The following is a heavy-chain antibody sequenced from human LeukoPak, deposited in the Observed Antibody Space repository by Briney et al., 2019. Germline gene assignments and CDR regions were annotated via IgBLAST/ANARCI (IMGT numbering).Heavy chain of an antibody. CDR2: ISYDGSNK. Sequence: GGSLRLSCAASGFTFSSYGMHWVRQAPGKGLEWVAVISYDGSNKYYADSEKGRFTISRDNSKNTLYLQMNSLRAEDTAVYYCAKDWGRPYGGYDFDAFDIWGQGTMVTVSS. V-gene: IGHV3-30*18. J-gene: IGHJ3*02. D-gene: IGHD5-12*01. CDR1: GFTFSSYG. CDR3: AKDWGRPYGGYDFDAFDI.